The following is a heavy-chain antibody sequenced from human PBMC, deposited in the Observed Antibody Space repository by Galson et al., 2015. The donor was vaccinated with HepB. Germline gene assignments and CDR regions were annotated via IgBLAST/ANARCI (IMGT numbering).Heavy chain of an antibody. CDR1: GFTVSANY. D-gene: IGHD2-2*01. J-gene: IGHJ3*02. CDR3: AIAPQGYCSSNNCYSGPFDI. Sequence: LILSCAASGFTVSANYMSWVSPAPGKGLEWVSVIYTGGSTYYEDSVKGRFTISRHNSKNTVYLQMNRLRVEDTAVYYCAIAPQGYCSSNNCYSGPFDIWGQGTMVTVSS. V-gene: IGHV3-53*04. CDR2: IYTGGST.